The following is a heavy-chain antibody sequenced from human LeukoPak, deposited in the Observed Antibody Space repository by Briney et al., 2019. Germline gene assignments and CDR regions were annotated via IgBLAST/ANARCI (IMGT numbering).Heavy chain of an antibody. CDR2: IKQDGSEK. D-gene: IGHD3-10*01. J-gene: IGHJ4*02. CDR3: ARVLFRGALDY. V-gene: IGHV3-7*03. Sequence: GGSLRLSCAASGFTFSSYWMSWVRQAPGKGLEWVANIKQDGSEKYYVDSVKGRFTISRDNAKNSLYLQMNSLRAEDTALYYCARVLFRGALDYWGQGTLVTVSS. CDR1: GFTFSSYW.